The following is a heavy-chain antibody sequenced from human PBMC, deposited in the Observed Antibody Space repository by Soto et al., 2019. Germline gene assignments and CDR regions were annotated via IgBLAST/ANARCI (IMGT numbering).Heavy chain of an antibody. CDR1: DGSFSDYY. CDR3: ARMGRGYCSGGSCLTAGY. Sequence: PSETLSLTCAVDDGSFSDYYWSRIRQPPGKGLEWIGEINHSGSTNYNPSLKSRVTISVDTSKNQFSLKLSSVTAADTAVYYCARMGRGYCSGGSCLTAGYWGQGTLVTVSS. J-gene: IGHJ4*02. V-gene: IGHV4-34*01. D-gene: IGHD2-15*01. CDR2: INHSGST.